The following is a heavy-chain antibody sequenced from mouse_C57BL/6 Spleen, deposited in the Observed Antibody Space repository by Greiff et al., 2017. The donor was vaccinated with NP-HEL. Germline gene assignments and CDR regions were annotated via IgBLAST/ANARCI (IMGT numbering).Heavy chain of an antibody. J-gene: IGHJ1*03. D-gene: IGHD3-1*01. CDR1: GYTFTDYY. V-gene: IGHV1-26*01. CDR3: ASHSYWYFDV. CDR2: INPNNGGT. Sequence: VQLQQSGPELVKPGASVKISCKASGYTFTDYYMNWVKQSHGKSLEWIGDINPNNGGTSYNQKFKGKATLTVDKSSSTAYMELRSLTSEDSAVYYCASHSYWYFDVWGTGTTVTVSS.